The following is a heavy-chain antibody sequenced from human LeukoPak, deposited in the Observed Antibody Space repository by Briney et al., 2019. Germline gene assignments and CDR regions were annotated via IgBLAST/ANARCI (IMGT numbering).Heavy chain of an antibody. CDR1: GFTFGDYV. D-gene: IGHD3-3*01. V-gene: IGHV3-49*03. CDR2: IRSKAYGGTT. CDR3: TRGSDTVFGVSWDGFDY. J-gene: IGHJ4*02. Sequence: PGGSLRLSCTASGFTFGDYVVSWFRQAPGKGLEWVGFIRSKAYGGTTEYAASVKGRFTISRDDSKSIAYLQMNSLKTEDTGVYYCTRGSDTVFGVSWDGFDYWGQGTLVTVSS.